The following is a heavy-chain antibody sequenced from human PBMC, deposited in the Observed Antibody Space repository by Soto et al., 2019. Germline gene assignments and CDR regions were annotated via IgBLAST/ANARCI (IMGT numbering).Heavy chain of an antibody. CDR3: ARGLRRQLLNWFDP. V-gene: IGHV4-59*01. CDR1: GGSISSYY. J-gene: IGHJ5*02. D-gene: IGHD2-2*01. Sequence: PSETLSLTCTVSGGSISSYYGSWIRQPPGKGLEWIGYIYYIGSTNYNPSLKSRVTISVDTSKNQFSLKLSSVTATDTAVYYCARGLRRQLLNWFDPWGQGTLVTVS. CDR2: IYYIGST.